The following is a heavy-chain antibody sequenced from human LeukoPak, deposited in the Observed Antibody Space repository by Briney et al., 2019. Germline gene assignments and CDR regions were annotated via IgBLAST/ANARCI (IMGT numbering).Heavy chain of an antibody. D-gene: IGHD4-17*01. V-gene: IGHV4-59*01. Sequence: SETLSLTCTVSGGSISGYYWSWIRQSPGKGLEWIGYINYSGNTNYNPSLKSRLTMSVDTSKNQFSLNLSSVTDADTAVYYCAREGRQDYVYFDHWGQGSLVTVSS. CDR1: GGSISGYY. CDR3: AREGRQDYVYFDH. CDR2: INYSGNT. J-gene: IGHJ4*02.